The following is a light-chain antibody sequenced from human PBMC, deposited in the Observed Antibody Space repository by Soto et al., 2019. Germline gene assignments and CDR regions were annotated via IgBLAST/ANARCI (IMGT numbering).Light chain of an antibody. V-gene: IGLV2-14*01. CDR1: SSDVVDYNY. CDR3: CSYAGSSTYVV. CDR2: EVT. J-gene: IGLJ2*01. Sequence: QSALTQPASVSGSPGQSITISCTGTSSDVVDYNYFSWYQHHPGKAPKLMIYEVTNRPSGVSSRFSGSMSGNTASLTISGLQAEDEADYYCCSYAGSSTYVVFGGGTQLTVL.